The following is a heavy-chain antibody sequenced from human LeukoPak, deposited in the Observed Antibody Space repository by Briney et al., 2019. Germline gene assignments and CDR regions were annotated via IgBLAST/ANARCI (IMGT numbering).Heavy chain of an antibody. CDR1: GFTFSSNY. CDR2: IYSGGST. Sequence: PGGSLRLSCAASGFTFSSNYMSWVRQAPGKGLEWVSVIYSGGSTYYADSVKGRFTISRDNSKNTLYIQMNSLRAEDTAVYYCARGRLAVAGDTFDIWGQGTMVTVSS. V-gene: IGHV3-53*01. CDR3: ARGRLAVAGDTFDI. D-gene: IGHD6-19*01. J-gene: IGHJ3*02.